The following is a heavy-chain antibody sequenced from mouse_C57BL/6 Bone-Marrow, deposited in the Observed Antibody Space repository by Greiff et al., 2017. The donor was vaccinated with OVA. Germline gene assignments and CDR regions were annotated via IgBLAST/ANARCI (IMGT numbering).Heavy chain of an antibody. D-gene: IGHD2-4*01. CDR3: ARGIYDYDTWFAY. Sequence: VQLQQSGPVLVKPGASVKMSCKASGYTFTDYYMNWVKQSHGKSLEWIGVINPYNGGTSYNQKFKGKATLTVDKSSSTAYMELNSLTSEDSAVYYCARGIYDYDTWFAYWGQGTLVTVSA. V-gene: IGHV1-19*01. J-gene: IGHJ3*01. CDR1: GYTFTDYY. CDR2: INPYNGGT.